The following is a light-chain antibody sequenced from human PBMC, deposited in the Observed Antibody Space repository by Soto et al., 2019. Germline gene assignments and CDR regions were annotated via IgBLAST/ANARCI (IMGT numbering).Light chain of an antibody. CDR1: QSVGSN. V-gene: IGKV3D-15*01. CDR3: QQYNHWPPWT. CDR2: EAS. J-gene: IGKJ1*01. Sequence: VVMTRAPATLPVSLAWGVTLSSMASQSVGSNLAWYQQKPGQPPRLLLYEASTRDTGVPPRFSGRGSGTEFTLTITSLQSEDFAVYYCQQYNHWPPWTFGQGTKVDIK.